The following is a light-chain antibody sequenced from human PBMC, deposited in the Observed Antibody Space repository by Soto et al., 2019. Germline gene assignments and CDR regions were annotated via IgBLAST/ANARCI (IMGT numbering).Light chain of an antibody. Sequence: QSVLTQPASVSGSPGQSITISCTGTSSDVGGYNYVSWYQQHPGKAPKLRIYDVSNRPSGVSNRCSGSKSGNTASLTISGLQADDEDDYYCSSYTSSSARDVFGTGTKLTVL. CDR2: DVS. V-gene: IGLV2-14*01. CDR1: SSDVGGYNY. CDR3: SSYTSSSARDV. J-gene: IGLJ1*01.